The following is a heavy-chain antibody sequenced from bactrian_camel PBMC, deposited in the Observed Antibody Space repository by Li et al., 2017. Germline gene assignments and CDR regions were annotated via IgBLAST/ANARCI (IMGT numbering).Heavy chain of an antibody. D-gene: IGHD1*01. J-gene: IGHJ4*01. V-gene: IGHV3S35*01. CDR2: VSWDGEMT. CDR3: TTVSESWFNY. CDR1: GFTFSAYA. Sequence: DVQLVESGGGLVQPGGSLRLSCAASGFTFSAYAVSWVRQAPGKGLEWVSSVSWDGEMTDYGDSVKGRFTISRHNDTNTVYLQMNSLRPEDTAVYYLTTVSESWFNYWGQGTQVTVS.